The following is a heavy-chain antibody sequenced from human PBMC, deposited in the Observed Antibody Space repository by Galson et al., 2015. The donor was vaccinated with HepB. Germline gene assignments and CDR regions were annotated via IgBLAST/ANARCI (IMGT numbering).Heavy chain of an antibody. Sequence: SVKVSCKASGYTFTNYAIHRVRQAPGQRPQWMGRINAGNGNTKYSQRFQGRVTVTRDTSATTAYMEVSSLTSEDSAVYYCARAGVAAAGYHYYGLDVWGQGTTVTVSS. V-gene: IGHV1-3*01. CDR1: GYTFTNYA. J-gene: IGHJ6*02. CDR2: INAGNGNT. CDR3: ARAGVAAAGYHYYGLDV. D-gene: IGHD6-13*01.